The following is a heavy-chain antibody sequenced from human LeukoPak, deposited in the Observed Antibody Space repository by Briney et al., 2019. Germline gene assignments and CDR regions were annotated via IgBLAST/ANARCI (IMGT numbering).Heavy chain of an antibody. Sequence: GGSLRLSCAASGFTFSSYGMHWVRQAPGKGLEWVAVIWYDGSNKYYADSVKGRFTISRDNSKNTLYLQMNSLRAEDTAVYYCARGNGWFGESDYWGQGTLVTVSS. CDR1: GFTFSSYG. CDR2: IWYDGSNK. CDR3: ARGNGWFGESDY. D-gene: IGHD3-10*01. J-gene: IGHJ4*02. V-gene: IGHV3-33*01.